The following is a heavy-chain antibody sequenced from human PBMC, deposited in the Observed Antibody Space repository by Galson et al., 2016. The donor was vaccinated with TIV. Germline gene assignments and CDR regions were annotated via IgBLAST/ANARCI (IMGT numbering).Heavy chain of an antibody. Sequence: SVKVSCKASGRTFTDYYMHWVRQAPGQGLEWMGWINPKTGGTNYAQKFQGRVTMTRDTSIRTAYMEVVSLRSDDTAVFFCARDYPGQSGFDSWGQGTPVTVSS. D-gene: IGHD1-14*01. J-gene: IGHJ4*02. CDR2: INPKTGGT. CDR1: GRTFTDYY. V-gene: IGHV1-2*02. CDR3: ARDYPGQSGFDS.